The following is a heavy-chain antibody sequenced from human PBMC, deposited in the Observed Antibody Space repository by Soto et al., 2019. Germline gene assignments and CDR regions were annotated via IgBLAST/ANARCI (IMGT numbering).Heavy chain of an antibody. D-gene: IGHD2-2*01. CDR1: GLTISSKY. V-gene: IGHV3-66*01. CDR2: IYSGGST. J-gene: IGHJ4*02. CDR3: ARDGIGEYCSSASCNF. Sequence: GGSLRLSCAAYGLTISSKYMSWVRQAPGKGLEWVSVIYSGGSTYYADSVKGRFTVSRDNSKNTLYLQMNTVRAEDTAVYYCARDGIGEYCSSASCNFWGQGTSVTVAS.